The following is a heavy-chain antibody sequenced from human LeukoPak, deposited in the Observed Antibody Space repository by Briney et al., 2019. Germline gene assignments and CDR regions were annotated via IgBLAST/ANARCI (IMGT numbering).Heavy chain of an antibody. Sequence: GESLQISCQGSGYSFTSYWIGWVRQMPGKGLEWMGIIYPGDSDTRYSPSFQGQVTISADKSISTAYLQWSSLKASDTAMYYCARQGYGDFAGMDVWGQGTTVTVSS. CDR3: ARQGYGDFAGMDV. V-gene: IGHV5-51*01. CDR1: GYSFTSYW. D-gene: IGHD4-17*01. J-gene: IGHJ6*02. CDR2: IYPGDSDT.